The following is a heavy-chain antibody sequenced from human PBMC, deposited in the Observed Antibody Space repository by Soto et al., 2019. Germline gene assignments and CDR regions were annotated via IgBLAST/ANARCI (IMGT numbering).Heavy chain of an antibody. CDR1: GDTFSSYT. CDR3: ARDLEFPGTID. Sequence: AFPLKVSCKASGDTFSSYTISWLRQAPGQGLEWMGRIIPILGIANYAQKFQGRVTITADKSTSTAYMELSSLRSENTAVYYCARDLEFPGTIDWGKGTLVTVSS. D-gene: IGHD1-7*01. CDR2: IIPILGIA. V-gene: IGHV1-69*04. J-gene: IGHJ4*02.